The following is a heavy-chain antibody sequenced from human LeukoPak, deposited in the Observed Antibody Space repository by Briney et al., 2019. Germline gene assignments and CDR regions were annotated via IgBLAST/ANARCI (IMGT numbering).Heavy chain of an antibody. D-gene: IGHD3-10*01. Sequence: PGGSLRLSCEASGFTFSNAWMSWVRQAPGKGLEWVGRIKSKTDGGTTDYAAPVKGRFTISRDDSKNTLYLQMNSLKTEDTAVYYCTTAAMVRGVIMPDYWGQGTLVTVSS. CDR2: IKSKTDGGTT. CDR1: GFTFSNAW. J-gene: IGHJ4*02. CDR3: TTAAMVRGVIMPDY. V-gene: IGHV3-15*01.